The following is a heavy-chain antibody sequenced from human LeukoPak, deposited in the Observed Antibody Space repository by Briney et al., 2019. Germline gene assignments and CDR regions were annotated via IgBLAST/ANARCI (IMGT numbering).Heavy chain of an antibody. Sequence: GGSLRLSCAASGFTFSTYSLSWVRQAPGKGLEWVSYISTTSTTIYYADSVKGRFTISRDNVKNSLYLQMNSLRAEDTAVYYCARRSGNDFDMWGQGTMVTVSS. J-gene: IGHJ3*02. D-gene: IGHD1-26*01. CDR1: GFTFSTYS. V-gene: IGHV3-48*01. CDR2: ISTTSTTI. CDR3: ARRSGNDFDM.